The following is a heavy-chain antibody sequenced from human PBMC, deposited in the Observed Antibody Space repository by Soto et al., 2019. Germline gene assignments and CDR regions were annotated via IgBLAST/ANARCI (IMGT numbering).Heavy chain of an antibody. Sequence: EVQLLESGGGLVQPGGSLRLSCAASGFTFSSYAMSWVRQAPGKGLEWVSAISGSGGSTYYADSVKGRFTISRDNSKNTLYLQMNSLRAEDTAVYYCAKSGTKGEFGNYYYYYYMDVWGKGTTVTVSS. D-gene: IGHD1-26*01. J-gene: IGHJ6*03. CDR1: GFTFSSYA. V-gene: IGHV3-23*01. CDR3: AKSGTKGEFGNYYYYYYMDV. CDR2: ISGSGGST.